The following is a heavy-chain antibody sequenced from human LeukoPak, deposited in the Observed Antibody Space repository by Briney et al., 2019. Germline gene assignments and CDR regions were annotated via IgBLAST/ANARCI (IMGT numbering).Heavy chain of an antibody. CDR1: GFTFSSYD. Sequence: QAGGSLRLSCAASGFTFSSYDMHWVRQAPGKGLERVALISYDGSNKHYADSVKGRFTISRDNAKNSLYLQMNSLRAEDTAIYYCARDPYSGSYGDSYYYYMDVWGKGTTVTISS. V-gene: IGHV3-30*04. D-gene: IGHD1-26*01. CDR2: ISYDGSNK. J-gene: IGHJ6*03. CDR3: ARDPYSGSYGDSYYYYMDV.